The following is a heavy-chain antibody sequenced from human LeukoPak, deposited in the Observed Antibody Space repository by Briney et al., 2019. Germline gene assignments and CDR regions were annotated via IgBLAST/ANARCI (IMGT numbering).Heavy chain of an antibody. V-gene: IGHV3-23*01. Sequence: GGSLRLSCAASGFTFSSYAMSWVRQAPGKGLEWVSAISGSGGSTYYADSVKGRFTISRDNSKNTLYLQMNSLRAEDTAMYYCAGGITEYYYDSGFDYWGQGTLVTVSS. J-gene: IGHJ4*02. D-gene: IGHD3-22*01. CDR1: GFTFSSYA. CDR2: ISGSGGST. CDR3: AGGITEYYYDSGFDY.